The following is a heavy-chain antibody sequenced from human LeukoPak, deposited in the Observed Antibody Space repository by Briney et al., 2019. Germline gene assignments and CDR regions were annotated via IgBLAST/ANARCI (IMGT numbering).Heavy chain of an antibody. CDR1: GFTFSNYG. J-gene: IGHJ3*02. V-gene: IGHV3-23*01. Sequence: GGSLRLSCAASGFTFSNYGVSWVRQAPGKGLEWVSGVSSSGRTTYFADSVKGRFTISRDNSKNTVYLQMDSLRAEDTAVYYCAKSQRLWFGGNDAFHIWGQGTMVTVSS. CDR2: VSSSGRTT. D-gene: IGHD3-10*01. CDR3: AKSQRLWFGGNDAFHI.